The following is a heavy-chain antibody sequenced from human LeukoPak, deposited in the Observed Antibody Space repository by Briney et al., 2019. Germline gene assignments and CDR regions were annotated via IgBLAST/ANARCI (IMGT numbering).Heavy chain of an antibody. Sequence: SETLSLTCNISGGSISTYYWTWVRQTPGKGLQWIGYVYYSGSTYYNPSLKSRVTISVDTSKNQFSLKLSSVTAADTAVYYCARVSSGGYYYGMDVWGQGTTVTVSS. V-gene: IGHV4-59*04. CDR3: ARVSSGGYYYGMDV. J-gene: IGHJ6*02. D-gene: IGHD2-15*01. CDR1: GGSISTYY. CDR2: VYYSGST.